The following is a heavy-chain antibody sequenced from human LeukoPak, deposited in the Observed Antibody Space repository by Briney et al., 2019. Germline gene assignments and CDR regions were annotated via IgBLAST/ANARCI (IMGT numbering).Heavy chain of an antibody. J-gene: IGHJ4*02. D-gene: IGHD2-2*01. CDR3: AKGPLRGTAAAIDY. CDR1: GFTLNNYG. CDR2: ISYDGRNI. Sequence: PGGSLRLSCAASGFTLNNYGMHWVRQAPGKGLEWVAVISYDGRNIHYPDSVKGRFTISRDTSTDTLWLQMDSLRTEDTAVYYCAKGPLRGTAAAIDYWGQGTLVTVSS. V-gene: IGHV3-30*18.